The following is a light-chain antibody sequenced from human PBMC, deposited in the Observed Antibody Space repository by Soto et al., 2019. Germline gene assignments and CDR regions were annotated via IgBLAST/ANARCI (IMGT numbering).Light chain of an antibody. CDR3: QHRSSWPRT. J-gene: IGKJ1*01. CDR2: EAT. V-gene: IGKV3-11*01. Sequence: EIVLTQSPATLSLSPGERATLSCRASQSVGRYLAWYQQKPGQAPRLLIYEATNRATGIPARFSGSGSGTDFTLTIRSLEPEDFAVYYCQHRSSWPRTFGQGTKVEI. CDR1: QSVGRY.